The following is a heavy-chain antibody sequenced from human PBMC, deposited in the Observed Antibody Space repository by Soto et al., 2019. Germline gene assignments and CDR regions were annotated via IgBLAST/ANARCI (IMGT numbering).Heavy chain of an antibody. Sequence: GGSLRLSCAASGFTFSSYGMHWVRQAPGKGLEWVAVIWYDGSNKYYADSVKGRFTISRDNSKNTLYLQMNSLRAEDTAVYYCARDGGYYGSGSYYNAAFDIWGQGTMVTVSS. V-gene: IGHV3-33*01. CDR2: IWYDGSNK. CDR3: ARDGGYYGSGSYYNAAFDI. D-gene: IGHD3-10*01. CDR1: GFTFSSYG. J-gene: IGHJ3*02.